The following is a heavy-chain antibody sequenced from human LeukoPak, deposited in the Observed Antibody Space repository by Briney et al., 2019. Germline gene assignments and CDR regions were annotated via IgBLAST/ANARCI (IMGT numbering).Heavy chain of an antibody. Sequence: GASLKISCKGSGYSFTSYWIGWGRPMPGKGLEWMGIIYPGDSDTRYSPSFQGQVTISADKSISTAYLQWSSLKASDTAMYYCARIFFGYDILTGPLPAFDYGGQGTLVTVSS. CDR2: IYPGDSDT. CDR3: ARIFFGYDILTGPLPAFDY. CDR1: GYSFTSYW. D-gene: IGHD3-9*01. V-gene: IGHV5-51*01. J-gene: IGHJ4*02.